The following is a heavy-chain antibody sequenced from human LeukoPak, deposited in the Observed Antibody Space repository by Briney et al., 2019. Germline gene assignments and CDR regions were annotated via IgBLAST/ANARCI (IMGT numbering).Heavy chain of an antibody. CDR1: GFTFSTYG. CDR3: AKAYHPDLPAGHFNY. Sequence: GGSLRLSCAASGFTFSTYGMHWVRQAPGKGLEWVTFVRYDGSNKYYADSVKGRFTISRDNSKNTLYLQMNSLRAEDTAVYYCAKAYHPDLPAGHFNYWGQGTLVTVSS. V-gene: IGHV3-30*02. D-gene: IGHD1-14*01. CDR2: VRYDGSNK. J-gene: IGHJ4*02.